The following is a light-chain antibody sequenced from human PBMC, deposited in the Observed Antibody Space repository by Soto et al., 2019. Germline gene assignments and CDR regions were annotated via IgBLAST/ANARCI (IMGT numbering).Light chain of an antibody. J-gene: IGLJ2*01. CDR2: EVS. CDR1: SSDVGSYNL. CDR3: CSYAGSTTHVV. Sequence: QSLLTQPASVSGSPGQSITISCTGTSSDVGSYNLVSWYQQYPGKAPKFIIYEVSKRPSGVSNRFSGSKSGNTASLTISGLQAEDEADYYCCSYAGSTTHVVFGGGTKLTVL. V-gene: IGLV2-23*02.